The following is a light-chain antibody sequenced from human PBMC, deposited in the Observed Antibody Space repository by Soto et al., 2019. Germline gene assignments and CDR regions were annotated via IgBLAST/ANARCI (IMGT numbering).Light chain of an antibody. CDR2: GAS. CDR1: QSVSSSS. Sequence: EIVLTQSPGTLSLSPGERATLSCRATQSVSSSSLAWYQQKPGQAPRLLIYGASSRATGIPDRFSGSGSGTDFTLTISRLEPEDFAVYYCQQYGSSPFTFGPGNTVDIK. V-gene: IGKV3-20*01. J-gene: IGKJ3*01. CDR3: QQYGSSPFT.